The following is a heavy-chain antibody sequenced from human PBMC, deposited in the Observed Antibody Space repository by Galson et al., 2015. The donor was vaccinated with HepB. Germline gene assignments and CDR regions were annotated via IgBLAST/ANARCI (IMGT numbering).Heavy chain of an antibody. CDR3: AREGGEGYYDSSGYYDASDI. Sequence: SLRLSCAASGFTFSSYWMHWVRQAPGKGLVWVSRINSDGSSTSYADSVKGRFTISRDNAKNTLYLQMNSLRAEDTAVYYCAREGGEGYYDSSGYYDASDIWGQGTMVTVSS. J-gene: IGHJ3*02. D-gene: IGHD3-22*01. V-gene: IGHV3-74*01. CDR1: GFTFSSYW. CDR2: INSDGSST.